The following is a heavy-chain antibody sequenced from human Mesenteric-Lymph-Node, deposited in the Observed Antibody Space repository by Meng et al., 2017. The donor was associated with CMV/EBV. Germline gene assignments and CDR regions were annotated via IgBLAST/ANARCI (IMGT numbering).Heavy chain of an antibody. CDR1: FRGYF. D-gene: IGHD2-2*01. Sequence: FRGYFCRWIRPPPGKGLEWIGALNHSGSTTYNPSLKRRVTISIDTSKNQFSLRLSSVTAADSAVYYCAAGRSRGYCSSSSCYHFDYWGQGTLVTVSS. CDR3: AAGRSRGYCSSSSCYHFDY. J-gene: IGHJ4*02. V-gene: IGHV4-34*13. CDR2: LNHSGST.